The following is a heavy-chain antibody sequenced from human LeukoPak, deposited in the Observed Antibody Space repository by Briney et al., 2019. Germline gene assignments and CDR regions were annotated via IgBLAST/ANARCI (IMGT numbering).Heavy chain of an antibody. CDR2: VRYDGSNE. Sequence: GGSLRLSCAASGFTFKNYGMHWVRQAPGKGLEWVAFVRYDGSNEYYADSVKGRFTISRDNSKNTLYLQMNSLRPEDTAVYYCAKAFYSGSYSSYFDYWGQGTLVTVSS. CDR1: GFTFKNYG. J-gene: IGHJ4*02. CDR3: AKAFYSGSYSSYFDY. V-gene: IGHV3-30*02. D-gene: IGHD1-26*01.